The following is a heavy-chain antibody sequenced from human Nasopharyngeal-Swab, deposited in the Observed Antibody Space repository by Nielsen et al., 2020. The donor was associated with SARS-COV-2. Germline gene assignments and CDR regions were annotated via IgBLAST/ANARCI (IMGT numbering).Heavy chain of an antibody. D-gene: IGHD2-8*01. CDR3: ARDILRRIVLMVYEDYYGMDV. CDR2: MNPNSGNT. V-gene: IGHV1-8*01. J-gene: IGHJ6*02. Sequence: ASVKVSCKASGYTFTSYDINWVRQATGQGLEWMGWMNPNSGNTGYAQKFQGRVTMTRNTSISTAYMELSSLRSEDTAVYYCARDILRRIVLMVYEDYYGMDVWGQGTTVTVSS. CDR1: GYTFTSYD.